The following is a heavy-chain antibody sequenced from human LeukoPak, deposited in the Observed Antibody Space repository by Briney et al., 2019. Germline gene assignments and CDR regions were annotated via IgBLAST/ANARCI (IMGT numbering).Heavy chain of an antibody. Sequence: GGSLRLSCAASGFTFSSYAMSWVRQAPGKGLEWVSAISGSGGSTYYADSVKGRFTISRDNSRNTVSLQMNNLRADDTALYYASGHGRTSHLGQGTLVTVSS. V-gene: IGHV3-23*01. J-gene: IGHJ4*02. CDR1: GFTFSSYA. CDR2: ISGSGGST. CDR3: SGHGRTSH. D-gene: IGHD1-14*01.